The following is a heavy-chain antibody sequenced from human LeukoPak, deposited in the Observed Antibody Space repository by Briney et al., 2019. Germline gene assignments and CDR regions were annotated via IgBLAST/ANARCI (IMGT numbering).Heavy chain of an antibody. J-gene: IGHJ4*02. CDR3: ATTAMALGGDY. D-gene: IGHD5-18*01. Sequence: GGSLRLSCAASGFTFSSYGMHWVRQAPGKGLEWVAVISYDGSNKYYADSVKGRFTISRDNSKNTLYLQMNSLRAGDTAVYYCATTAMALGGDYWGQGTLVTVSS. CDR2: ISYDGSNK. V-gene: IGHV3-30*03. CDR1: GFTFSSYG.